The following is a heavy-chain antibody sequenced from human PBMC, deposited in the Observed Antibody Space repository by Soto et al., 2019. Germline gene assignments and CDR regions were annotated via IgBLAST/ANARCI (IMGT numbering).Heavy chain of an antibody. Sequence: QVQLQESGPGLVKPSETLSLTCTVSGGSISSYYWSWIRQPPGKGLEWIGYIYYSGSTSYNPSLKSPVTISVDTSKNQFSLKLSSVTAADTAVYYCARVRSGYLYYMDVWGKGTTVTVSS. D-gene: IGHD6-25*01. CDR2: IYYSGST. J-gene: IGHJ6*03. V-gene: IGHV4-59*01. CDR3: ARVRSGYLYYMDV. CDR1: GGSISSYY.